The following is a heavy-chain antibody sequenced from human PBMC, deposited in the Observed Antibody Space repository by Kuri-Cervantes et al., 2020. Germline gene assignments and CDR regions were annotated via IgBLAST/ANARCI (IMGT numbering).Heavy chain of an antibody. CDR2: IKQDGSEK. D-gene: IGHD4-23*01. CDR3: ARDYFPRGYSIVYNWFDP. V-gene: IGHV3-7*03. CDR1: GFTFDDYA. Sequence: GESLKISCAASGFTFDDYAMHWVRQAPGKGLEWVANIKQDGSEKYYVDSVKGRFTISRDNAKNSLYLQMNSLRAEDTALYHCARDYFPRGYSIVYNWFDPWGQGTLVTVSS. J-gene: IGHJ5*02.